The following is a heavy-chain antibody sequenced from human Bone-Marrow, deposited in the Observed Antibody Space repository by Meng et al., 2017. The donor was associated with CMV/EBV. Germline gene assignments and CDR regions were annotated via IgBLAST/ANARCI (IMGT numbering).Heavy chain of an antibody. D-gene: IGHD5-12*01. Sequence: GGSLRLSCAASEFTFGNYAMSWVRQAPGKGLEWVSAITGGGGDTDYADSVRGRFTISRDNSKNTLYLQMSSLRAEDTAVYYCAKDQARDIVNYFDYWGRGTLVTVSS. V-gene: IGHV3-23*01. CDR3: AKDQARDIVNYFDY. CDR1: EFTFGNYA. CDR2: ITGGGGDT. J-gene: IGHJ4*02.